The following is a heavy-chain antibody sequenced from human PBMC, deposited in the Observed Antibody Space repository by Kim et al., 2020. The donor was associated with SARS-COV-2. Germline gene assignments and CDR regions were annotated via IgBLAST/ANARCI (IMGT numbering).Heavy chain of an antibody. J-gene: IGHJ4*02. V-gene: IGHV1-18*04. CDR1: GYTFSNYG. CDR3: ARRSYGDY. D-gene: IGHD1-26*01. CDR2: SSGYNGHT. Sequence: ASVNVSCKTSGYTFSNYGINWVRQAPGQGREWMGWSSGYNGHTNYAQKFQGRVTMTVDTATTTSYMELRSLRSDDTAVYYCARRSYGDYWGQGTLVTVSS.